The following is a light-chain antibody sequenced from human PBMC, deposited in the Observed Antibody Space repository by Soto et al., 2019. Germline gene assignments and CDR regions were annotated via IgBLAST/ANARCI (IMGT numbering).Light chain of an antibody. V-gene: IGLV2-14*02. J-gene: IGLJ1*01. Sequence: QSALTQPASVSGSPGQSITISCTETSSDVGSYNLVSWYQQHPGKAPKLMIYEVSKRPSGVSNRFSGSKSGNTASLTISGLQAEDEADYYCTSYSSSSTLYVFGTGTKVTVL. CDR2: EVS. CDR1: SSDVGSYNL. CDR3: TSYSSSSTLYV.